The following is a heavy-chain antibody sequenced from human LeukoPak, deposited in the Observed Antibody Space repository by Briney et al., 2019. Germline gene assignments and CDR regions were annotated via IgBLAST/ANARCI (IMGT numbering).Heavy chain of an antibody. D-gene: IGHD2-15*01. V-gene: IGHV4-30-4*01. CDR1: GGSISSGDYY. J-gene: IGHJ4*02. CDR3: ARQPREAWGVAATYFDY. Sequence: SETLSLTCTVSGGSISSGDYYWCWIRQPPGKGLEWIGYIYYSGSTYYNPSLKSRVTISVDTSKNQFSLKLSSVTAADTAVYYCARQPREAWGVAATYFDYWGQGTLVTVSS. CDR2: IYYSGST.